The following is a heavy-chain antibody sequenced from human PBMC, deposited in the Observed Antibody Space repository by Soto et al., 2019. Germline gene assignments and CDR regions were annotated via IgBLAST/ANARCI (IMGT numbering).Heavy chain of an antibody. V-gene: IGHV1-3*04. CDR1: GYTFSSSP. J-gene: IGHJ4*02. Sequence: ASVKVSCKASGYTFSSSPLHWVRQAPGQRPEWMGWINTANDDTKYSQKFQDRVTLTRDTSASTAYMEVSSLTPEDTAVYYCARDEGVASGNWGQGTLGTVSS. CDR3: ARDEGVASGN. CDR2: INTANDDT. D-gene: IGHD5-12*01.